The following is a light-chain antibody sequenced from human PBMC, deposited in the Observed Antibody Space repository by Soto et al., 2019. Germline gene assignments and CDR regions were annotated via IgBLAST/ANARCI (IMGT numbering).Light chain of an antibody. Sequence: QSVLTQPPPASGTPGQRVTISCSGSSSNIGSNTVNWYQQLPGTAPKLLIYSNNQRPSGVPDRFSGSKSGTSAPLAISGLQSEDEADYYCAAWDDSLNGLYVFGTGTKVTVL. V-gene: IGLV1-44*01. CDR1: SSNIGSNT. J-gene: IGLJ1*01. CDR3: AAWDDSLNGLYV. CDR2: SNN.